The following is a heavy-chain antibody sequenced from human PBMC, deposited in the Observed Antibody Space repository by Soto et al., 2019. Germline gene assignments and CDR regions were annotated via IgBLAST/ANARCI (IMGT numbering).Heavy chain of an antibody. CDR2: ISGSCSSI. Sequence: GGSLRLSCAASGFTFSSYSMNWVRQAPGKGLEWVSCISGSCSSIYYADAVKGRFTISRDNSKNTLYLQMNSLRVEDTAVYYCAKDAMGYCSSTSCSFDGWGLGTLVTVSS. J-gene: IGHJ4*02. CDR1: GFTFSSYS. V-gene: IGHV3-48*01. D-gene: IGHD2-2*01. CDR3: AKDAMGYCSSTSCSFDG.